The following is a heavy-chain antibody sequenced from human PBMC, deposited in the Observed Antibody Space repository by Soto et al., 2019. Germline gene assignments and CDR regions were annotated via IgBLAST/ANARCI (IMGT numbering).Heavy chain of an antibody. Sequence: GGSLRLSCAASGFTFSSYGVHWVRQAPGKGLEWVAVIWYDGSNKYYADSVKGRFTISRDNSKNTLYLQMNSLRAEDTAVYYCARSSGYDLHADYWGQGTLVTVPS. V-gene: IGHV3-33*01. CDR3: ARSSGYDLHADY. D-gene: IGHD5-12*01. CDR2: IWYDGSNK. J-gene: IGHJ4*02. CDR1: GFTFSSYG.